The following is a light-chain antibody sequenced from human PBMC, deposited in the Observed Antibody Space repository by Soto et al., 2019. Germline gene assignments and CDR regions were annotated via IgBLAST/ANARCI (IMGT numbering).Light chain of an antibody. CDR2: EHY. CDR1: SGGIANNY. CDR3: QSYDSSFVL. J-gene: IGLJ2*01. V-gene: IGLV6-57*04. Sequence: FMLTQPHSVSESPGETVTISCTRTSGGIANNYVQWYQQRPGSAPTIVIFEHYQRPSGVPDRFSGSTDGSSNSASLTISGLQTEDEADYSCQSYDSSFVLFGGGTKLTVL.